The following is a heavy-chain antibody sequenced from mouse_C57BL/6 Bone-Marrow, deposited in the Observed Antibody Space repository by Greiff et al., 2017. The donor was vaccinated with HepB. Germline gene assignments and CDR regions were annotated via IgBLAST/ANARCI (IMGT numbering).Heavy chain of an antibody. V-gene: IGHV14-4*01. CDR3: TTRTGTYYYAMDY. CDR1: GFNIKDDY. CDR2: IDPENGDT. Sequence: EVKLVESGAELVRPGASVKLSCTASGFNIKDDYMHWVKQRPEQGLEWIGWIDPENGDTEYASKFQGKATITADTSSNTAYLQLSSLTSEDTAVYYCTTRTGTYYYAMDYWGQGTSVTVSS. D-gene: IGHD4-1*01. J-gene: IGHJ4*01.